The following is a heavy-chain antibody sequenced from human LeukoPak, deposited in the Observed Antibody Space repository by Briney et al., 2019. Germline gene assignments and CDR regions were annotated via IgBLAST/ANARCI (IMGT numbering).Heavy chain of an antibody. Sequence: SETLSLTCSVSGASMNGGLYYWAWIRQSPGQGLEWIGSAFNSGSTSYNPSLKSRVTISVDTSKNQFSLKLTSVTAADTAVYYCARNATTVNHVYKYFDYWGQGALVTVSS. CDR3: ARNATTVNHVYKYFDY. J-gene: IGHJ4*02. D-gene: IGHD4-17*01. V-gene: IGHV4-39*01. CDR2: AFNSGST. CDR1: GASMNGGLYY.